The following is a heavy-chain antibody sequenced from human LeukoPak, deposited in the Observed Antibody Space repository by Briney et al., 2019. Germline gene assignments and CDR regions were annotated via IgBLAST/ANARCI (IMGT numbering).Heavy chain of an antibody. CDR3: ARDGTVATNWFDP. CDR2: IKSSGSS. CDR1: GGSVSSYY. V-gene: IGHV4-59*02. J-gene: IGHJ5*02. Sequence: SETLSLTCTVSGGSVSSYYWSWIRQPPGKGLEWIGYIKSSGSSNYNPSLKSRVTISVDTSKNQFSLRLNSVTAADTAVYYCARDGTVATNWFDPWGQGTLVTVSS. D-gene: IGHD5-12*01.